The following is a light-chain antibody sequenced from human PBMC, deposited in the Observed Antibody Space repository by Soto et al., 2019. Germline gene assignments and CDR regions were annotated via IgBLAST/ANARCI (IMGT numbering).Light chain of an antibody. J-gene: IGLJ1*01. CDR2: EVT. V-gene: IGLV2-8*01. Sequence: QSALTQPPSASGSPGQSVTISCTGTSSDIGAYDFVSWYQRRPGTAPKLIIYEVTRRPSGVPDRFSGSKSGNTASLTVSGLQDEDEDGYFCTESRGSNQFYVFGTGTKLTVL. CDR1: SSDIGAYDF. CDR3: TESRGSNQFYV.